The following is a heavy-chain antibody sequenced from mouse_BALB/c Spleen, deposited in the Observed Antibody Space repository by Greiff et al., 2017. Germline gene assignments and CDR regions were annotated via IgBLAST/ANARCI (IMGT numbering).Heavy chain of an antibody. CDR1: GFSLTSYG. CDR2: IWAGGST. J-gene: IGHJ4*01. CDR3: ALGRYAMDY. Sequence: VQVVESGPGLVAPSQSLSITCTVSGFSLTSYGVHWVRQPPGKGLEWLGVIWAGGSTNYISALMSRLSISKDNSKSQVFLKMNSLQTDDTAMYYCALGRYAMDYWGQGTSVTVSS. V-gene: IGHV2-9*02.